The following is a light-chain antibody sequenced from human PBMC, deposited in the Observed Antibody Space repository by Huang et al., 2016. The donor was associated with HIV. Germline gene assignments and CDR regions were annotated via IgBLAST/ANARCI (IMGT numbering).Light chain of an antibody. CDR2: NAS. CDR3: HQSSTLPLT. J-gene: IGKJ4*01. V-gene: IGKV6-21*02. Sequence: EIVLTQSPDFQSVTPKEKVTITCRASQSIGRSLHWYQKKPDQSPKSVIKNASQSISGVPSRFSGRGSGTDFNLTINSLEAEDAATYYCHQSSTLPLTFGAGTKVAIK. CDR1: QSIGRS.